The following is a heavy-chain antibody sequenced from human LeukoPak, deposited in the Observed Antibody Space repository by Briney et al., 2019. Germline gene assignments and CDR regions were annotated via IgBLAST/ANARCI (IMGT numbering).Heavy chain of an antibody. J-gene: IGHJ5*02. CDR2: IYYSGST. D-gene: IGHD3-10*01. CDR1: GGSISSSSYY. Sequence: SETLSLTCTVSGGSISSSSYYWGWIRQPPGKGLEWIGIIYYSGSTYYNPSLKSRVTISVGTSKNQFSLKLSSVTAADTAVYYCARPLVRGDMLDWFDPWGQGNLVTVSS. V-gene: IGHV4-39*01. CDR3: ARPLVRGDMLDWFDP.